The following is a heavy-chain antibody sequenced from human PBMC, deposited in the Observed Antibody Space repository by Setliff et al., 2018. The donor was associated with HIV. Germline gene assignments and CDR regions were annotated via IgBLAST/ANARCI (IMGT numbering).Heavy chain of an antibody. CDR2: IYYSGST. Sequence: SETLSLTCTVSGGSISSSSYYWGWIRQPPGKGLEWIGNIYYSGSTYYNPSLKSRVTISVDTSENQFSLKLSSVTAADTAVYYCARGLNYYGSGSYLPLGYWGQGTLVTVSS. CDR3: ARGLNYYGSGSYLPLGY. V-gene: IGHV4-39*01. CDR1: GGSISSSSYY. D-gene: IGHD3-10*01. J-gene: IGHJ4*02.